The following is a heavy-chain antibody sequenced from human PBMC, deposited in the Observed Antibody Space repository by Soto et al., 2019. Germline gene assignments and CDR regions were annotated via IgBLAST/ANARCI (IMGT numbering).Heavy chain of an antibody. CDR1: GGSISRSSYY. CDR2: IYYSGST. J-gene: IGHJ4*02. D-gene: IGHD6-19*01. Sequence: QLQLQESGPGLVKPSETLSLTCTVSGGSISRSSYYWGWIRQPPGKGLEWIGSIYYSGSTYYNPSLKSRVAISVDTSKDPFSLKLSSVTAADTAAYYGARPLDSGWFPFDYWGQGTLVTVSS. V-gene: IGHV4-39*01. CDR3: ARPLDSGWFPFDY.